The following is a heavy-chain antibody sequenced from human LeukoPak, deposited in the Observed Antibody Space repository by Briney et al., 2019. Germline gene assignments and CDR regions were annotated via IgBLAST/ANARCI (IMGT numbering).Heavy chain of an antibody. J-gene: IGHJ4*02. CDR3: ARGGDSSYYGDY. V-gene: IGHV3-66*01. CDR1: GFTVSSNY. D-gene: IGHD3-22*01. Sequence: SGGSLRLSCAASGFTVSSNYMNWVRQAPGKGLEWVSLIYSGGSTHYADSVEGRFTISRDNSKNTLYLQMNSLRAEDTAVYYGARGGDSSYYGDYWGQGTLVTVSS. CDR2: IYSGGST.